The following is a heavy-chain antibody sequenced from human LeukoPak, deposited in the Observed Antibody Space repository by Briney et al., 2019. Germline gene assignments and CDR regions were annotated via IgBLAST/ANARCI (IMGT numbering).Heavy chain of an antibody. CDR3: ERPHCTNGVCSPYYFDY. CDR1: GYSFTSYW. Sequence: GESLKISCKGSGYSFTSYWIGWVRQMPGKGLEWMGIIYPGDSDTRYSPSFQGQVTISADKSISTAYLQWSSLKASDTAMYYCERPHCTNGVCSPYYFDYWGQGTLVTVSS. V-gene: IGHV5-51*01. D-gene: IGHD2-8*01. CDR2: IYPGDSDT. J-gene: IGHJ4*02.